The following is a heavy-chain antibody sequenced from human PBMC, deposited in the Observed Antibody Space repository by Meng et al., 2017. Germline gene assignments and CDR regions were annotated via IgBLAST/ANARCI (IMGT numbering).Heavy chain of an antibody. CDR2: IIPIFGTA. V-gene: IGHV1-69*13. Sequence: SVKVSCKASGGTFSSYAISWVRQAPGQGLEWMGGIIPIFGTANYAQKFQGRVTITADESTSTAYMELSSLRSEDTAVYYCARGQSYGGKTAADAFDIWGQGTMVTVSS. D-gene: IGHD4-23*01. CDR3: ARGQSYGGKTAADAFDI. J-gene: IGHJ3*02. CDR1: GGTFSSYA.